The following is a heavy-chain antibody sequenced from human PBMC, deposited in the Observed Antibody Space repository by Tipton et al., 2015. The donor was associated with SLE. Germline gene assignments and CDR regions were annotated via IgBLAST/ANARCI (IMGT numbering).Heavy chain of an antibody. CDR1: GGTFSTYA. V-gene: IGHV1-69*01. D-gene: IGHD6-19*01. J-gene: IGHJ4*02. Sequence: QSGPEVKKPGSSVKVSCKASGGTFSTYAISWVRQAPGQGLEWMGGIIPIFGTANYAQKFQGRVTITADESTTTAYMELSSLRSEDTAVYYCARQCSSGWGGYYFDYWGQGTLVTVSS. CDR2: IIPIFGTA. CDR3: ARQCSSGWGGYYFDY.